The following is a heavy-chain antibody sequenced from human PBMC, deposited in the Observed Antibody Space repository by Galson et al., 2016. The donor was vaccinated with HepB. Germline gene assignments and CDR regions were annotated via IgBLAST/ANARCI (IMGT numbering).Heavy chain of an antibody. Sequence: SLRLSCAVSGFILTNYWMTWVSQAPGKGLEWVAIIKEDGSEKYYVGSVEGRFTISRDNPKNSVYLQMTSLRAEDTALYYCARVFGADYGGIWYSDLWGRGTLVTVSS. D-gene: IGHD4-23*01. V-gene: IGHV3-7*01. CDR2: IKEDGSEK. CDR3: ARVFGADYGGIWYSDL. CDR1: GFILTNYW. J-gene: IGHJ2*01.